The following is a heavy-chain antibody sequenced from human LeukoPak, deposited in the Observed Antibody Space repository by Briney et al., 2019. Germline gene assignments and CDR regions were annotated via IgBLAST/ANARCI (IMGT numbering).Heavy chain of an antibody. CDR2: IWYDGSNK. CDR1: GFTFSSYG. V-gene: IGHV3-33*01. D-gene: IGHD2-2*01. Sequence: QPGRSLRLSCAASGFTFSSYGMHWVRQAPGKGLEWVAVIWYDGSNKYYADSVKGRFTISRDNSKNTLYLQMNSLRAEDTAVYYCARDHFDIVVVPATIFSAGYGMDVWGQGTTVTVSS. J-gene: IGHJ6*02. CDR3: ARDHFDIVVVPATIFSAGYGMDV.